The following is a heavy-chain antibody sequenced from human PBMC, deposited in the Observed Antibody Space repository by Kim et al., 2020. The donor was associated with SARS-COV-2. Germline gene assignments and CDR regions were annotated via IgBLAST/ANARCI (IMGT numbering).Heavy chain of an antibody. CDR3: AKVWGRIVVVPAAHLFDY. V-gene: IGHV3-23*01. CDR1: GFTFSSYA. D-gene: IGHD2-2*01. Sequence: GGSLRLSCAASGFTFSSYAMSWVRQAPGKGLEWVSAISGSGGSTYYADSVKGRFTISRDNSKNTLYLQMNSLRAEDTAVYYCAKVWGRIVVVPAAHLFDYWGQGTLVTVSS. J-gene: IGHJ4*02. CDR2: ISGSGGST.